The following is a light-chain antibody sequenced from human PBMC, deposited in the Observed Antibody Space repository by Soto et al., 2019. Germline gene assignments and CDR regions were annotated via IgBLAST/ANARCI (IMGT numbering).Light chain of an antibody. V-gene: IGKV1-39*01. CDR1: QSISSN. Sequence: DIQMTQSPSSLSASVGDRVTITCRASQSISSNLNWYQQKPGKVPKLLIYASSSLQSGVPPRFNGSGSGTNFTLTISSLQPEDFATYYCQQSYRSPPTFGQGTKVDIK. J-gene: IGKJ1*01. CDR3: QQSYRSPPT. CDR2: ASS.